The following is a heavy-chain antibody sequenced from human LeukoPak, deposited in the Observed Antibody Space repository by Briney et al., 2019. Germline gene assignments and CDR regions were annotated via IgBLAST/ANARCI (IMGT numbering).Heavy chain of an antibody. Sequence: SETLSLTCTVSGGSISNSNYYWGWLRQPPGKGLEWIGSIYYSGSTYYNPSLKSRVTISVDTSKNQFSLKLSSVTAADTAVYYCARPGGWYFAFDIWGQGTMVTVSS. CDR2: IYYSGST. J-gene: IGHJ3*02. D-gene: IGHD6-19*01. CDR3: ARPGGWYFAFDI. V-gene: IGHV4-39*01. CDR1: GGSISNSNYY.